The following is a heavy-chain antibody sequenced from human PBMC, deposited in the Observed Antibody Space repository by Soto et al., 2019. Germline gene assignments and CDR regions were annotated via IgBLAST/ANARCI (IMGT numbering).Heavy chain of an antibody. CDR2: ISGSGGST. CDR3: AKLLPEVVPAAIPYYYGMDV. J-gene: IGHJ6*02. V-gene: IGHV3-23*01. D-gene: IGHD2-2*01. CDR1: GFTFSSYA. Sequence: GGSLRLSCAASGFTFSSYAMSWVRQAPGKGLEWVSAISGSGGSTYYADSVKGRFTISRDNSKNTLYLQMNSLRAEDTAVYYCAKLLPEVVPAAIPYYYGMDVWGQGTTVTVSS.